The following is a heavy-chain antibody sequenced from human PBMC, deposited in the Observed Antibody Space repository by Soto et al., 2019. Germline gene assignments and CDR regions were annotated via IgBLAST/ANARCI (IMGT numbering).Heavy chain of an antibody. CDR1: GGSISSGGYS. J-gene: IGHJ4*02. Sequence: PSETLSLTCAVSGGSISSGGYSWSWIRQPPGKGLEWIGYIYHSGSTYYNPSLKSRGTISVDRSKNQFSLKLSSVTAADTAVYYCAAGGGLPRYYWGQGTLVTVSS. D-gene: IGHD5-12*01. CDR3: AAGGGLPRYY. CDR2: IYHSGST. V-gene: IGHV4-30-2*01.